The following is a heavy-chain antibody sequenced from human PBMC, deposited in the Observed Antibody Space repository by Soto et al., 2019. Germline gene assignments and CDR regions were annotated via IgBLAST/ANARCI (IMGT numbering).Heavy chain of an antibody. CDR1: GGSITSSSFC. Sequence: PSETLSLTCTVSGGSITSSSFCWGWIRQPPGNGLEWIGTIYYSGSTYYNPSLQSRVTISVDTSKNQFSLKLCSVTAADTAVYYCARLDGNSADYYYGMDVWGRGTTVTVSS. CDR3: ARLDGNSADYYYGMDV. V-gene: IGHV4-39*01. CDR2: IYYSGST. D-gene: IGHD6-19*01. J-gene: IGHJ6*02.